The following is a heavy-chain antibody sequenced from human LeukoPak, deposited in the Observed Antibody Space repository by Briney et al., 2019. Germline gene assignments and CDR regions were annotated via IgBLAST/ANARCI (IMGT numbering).Heavy chain of an antibody. CDR3: ARHGEQQLVLVDY. CDR2: INHSGST. V-gene: IGHV4-34*01. CDR1: GGSFSGYY. J-gene: IGHJ4*02. Sequence: SETLSLTCAVYGGSFSGYYWSWIRQPPGKGLEWIGEINHSGSTNYNPSLKSRVTISVDTSKNQFSLKLSSVTAADTAVYYCARHGEQQLVLVDYWGQGTLVTVSS. D-gene: IGHD6-13*01.